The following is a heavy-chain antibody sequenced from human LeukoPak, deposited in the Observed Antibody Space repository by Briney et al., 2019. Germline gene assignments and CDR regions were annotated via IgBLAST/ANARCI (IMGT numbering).Heavy chain of an antibody. Sequence: GGSLRLSCAASGSTFSSYEMNWVRQAPGKGLEWVSYISSSGSTIYYADSVKGRFTISRDNAKNSLYLQMNSLRAEDTGVYYCAELGITMIGGVWGKGTTVTISS. D-gene: IGHD3-10*02. CDR1: GSTFSSYE. CDR3: AELGITMIGGV. CDR2: ISSSGSTI. J-gene: IGHJ6*04. V-gene: IGHV3-48*03.